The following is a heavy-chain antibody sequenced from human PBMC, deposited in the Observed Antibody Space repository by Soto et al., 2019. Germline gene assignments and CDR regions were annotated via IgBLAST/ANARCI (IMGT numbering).Heavy chain of an antibody. CDR2: IKRQNDGGTT. J-gene: IGHJ4*02. Sequence: PGGSLRLSGAACGVTLGIAWVTGSRKPQGKGRRWVGRIKRQNDGGTTGYARSVRGRFIISRDHSSSTLYLQMTTLTTEDTSVYYCTTDPGGNYVWGSYGREYWAPGTLVTVSS. CDR1: GVTLGIAW. CDR3: TTDPGGNYVWGSYGREY. D-gene: IGHD3-16*01. V-gene: IGHV3-15*07.